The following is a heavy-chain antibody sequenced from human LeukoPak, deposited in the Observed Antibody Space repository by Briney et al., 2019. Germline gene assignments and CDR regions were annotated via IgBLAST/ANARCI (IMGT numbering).Heavy chain of an antibody. CDR3: ARAPGYCSSTSCYSRSSLDY. Sequence: PSETLSLTCAVYGGSFSGYYWSWIRQPPGKGLEGMGEINHSGSTNYNPSLKSRVTISVDTSKNQFSLKLSSVTAADTAVYYCARAPGYCSSTSCYSRSSLDYWGQGTLVTVSS. CDR1: GGSFSGYY. J-gene: IGHJ4*02. CDR2: INHSGST. D-gene: IGHD2-2*02. V-gene: IGHV4-34*01.